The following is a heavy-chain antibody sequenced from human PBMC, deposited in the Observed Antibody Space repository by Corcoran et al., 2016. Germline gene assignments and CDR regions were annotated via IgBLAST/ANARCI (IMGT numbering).Heavy chain of an antibody. J-gene: IGHJ4*02. CDR3: ARQPMDYYDSSGYYWDY. CDR2: ISAYNGKT. D-gene: IGHD3-22*01. V-gene: IGHV1-18*01. CDR1: GYTFNSYG. Sequence: QVQLVKKGEEGKKPGASVKVACKASGYTFNSYGISWVRQAPGQGLEWMGWISAYNGKTKYAQKLQGRVTMTTDTSTSTAYMELRSLRYDDTAVYYCARQPMDYYDSSGYYWDYWGLGTLVTVSS.